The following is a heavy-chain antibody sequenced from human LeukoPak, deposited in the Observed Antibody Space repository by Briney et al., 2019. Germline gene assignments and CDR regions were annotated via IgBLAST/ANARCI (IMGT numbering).Heavy chain of an antibody. Sequence: AGGSLRLSCAASGFSFSRYWMTWVRQAPGKGLEWVANIKQDGSEKYYADSVKGRFTISRDNAKNSLYLQMNSLRAEDTAVYYCATDRRESGGYYSGYYYYGMDVWGQGTTVTVSS. D-gene: IGHD3-22*01. V-gene: IGHV3-7*03. CDR1: GFSFSRYW. J-gene: IGHJ6*02. CDR2: IKQDGSEK. CDR3: ATDRRESGGYYSGYYYYGMDV.